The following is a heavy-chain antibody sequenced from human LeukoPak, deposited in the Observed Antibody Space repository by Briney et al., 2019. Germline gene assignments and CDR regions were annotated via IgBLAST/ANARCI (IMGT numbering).Heavy chain of an antibody. J-gene: IGHJ4*02. V-gene: IGHV3-23*01. D-gene: IGHD3-3*01. CDR2: ISGSGGST. Sequence: GGSLRLSCAASGFTFSSYAMSWVRQAPGKGLEWVSAISGSGGSTYYADSVKGRFTISRDNSKNTLYLQMNSLRAEDTAVYYCAKDLESDFWSGYSPSLFDYWGQGTLVTVSS. CDR1: GFTFSSYA. CDR3: AKDLESDFWSGYSPSLFDY.